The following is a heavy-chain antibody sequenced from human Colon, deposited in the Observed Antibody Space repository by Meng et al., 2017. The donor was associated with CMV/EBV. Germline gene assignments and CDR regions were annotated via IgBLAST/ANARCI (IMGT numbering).Heavy chain of an antibody. CDR3: ARGGGSSSSFDY. CDR2: MSPNSGNT. J-gene: IGHJ4*02. Sequence: ASVKVSCKASGYTFTSYEINWVRQATGQGLEWVGWMSPNSGNTRYAQKFQGRVTITRTTSISTAYMELSSLRSEDTAVYYCARGGGSSSSFDYWGQGTLVTVSS. D-gene: IGHD6-13*01. V-gene: IGHV1-8*03. CDR1: GYTFTSYE.